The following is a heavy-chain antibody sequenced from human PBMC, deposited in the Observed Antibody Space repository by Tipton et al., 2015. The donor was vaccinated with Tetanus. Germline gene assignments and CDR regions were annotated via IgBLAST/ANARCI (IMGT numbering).Heavy chain of an antibody. CDR1: GGSISNYY. V-gene: IGHV4-59*01. Sequence: TLSLTCTVSGGSISNYYWNWIRQSPGKGLEWLGNIYYSGDTDYNPSLQSRATISLDTAKNHFSLRLNSVTAADTAVYYCARDQGGGRVVRLNWFDPWGQGTLVTVSS. CDR3: ARDQGGGRVVRLNWFDP. CDR2: IYYSGDT. J-gene: IGHJ5*02. D-gene: IGHD6-6*01.